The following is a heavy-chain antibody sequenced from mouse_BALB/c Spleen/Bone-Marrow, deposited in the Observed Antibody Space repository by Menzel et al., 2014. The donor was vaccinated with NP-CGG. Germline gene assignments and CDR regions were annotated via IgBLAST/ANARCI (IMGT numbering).Heavy chain of an antibody. Sequence: VKLVESGAELVRPGTSVKVPCKASGYAFTNYLIEWVKQRPGQGLEWIGVINPGSGGTNYNEKFKGKATITADTSSNTAYLQLSSLTSEDTAVYYCARWEYYAMDYWGQGTSVTVSS. D-gene: IGHD4-1*01. J-gene: IGHJ4*01. V-gene: IGHV1-54*02. CDR2: INPGSGGT. CDR1: GYAFTNYL. CDR3: ARWEYYAMDY.